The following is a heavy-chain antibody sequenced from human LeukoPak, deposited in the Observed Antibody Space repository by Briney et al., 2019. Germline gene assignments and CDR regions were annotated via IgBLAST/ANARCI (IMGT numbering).Heavy chain of an antibody. Sequence: GGSLRLSCAASGFTFSNAWMSWVRQAPGKGLEWVGRIKSKTDGGTTDYAAPVKGRFTISRDDSKNTLYLQMNSLKTEDTAVYYCTTVPEWGLYYFDYWGQGTLVTVSS. CDR3: TTVPEWGLYYFDY. CDR2: IKSKTDGGTT. V-gene: IGHV3-15*01. J-gene: IGHJ4*02. D-gene: IGHD1-14*01. CDR1: GFTFSNAW.